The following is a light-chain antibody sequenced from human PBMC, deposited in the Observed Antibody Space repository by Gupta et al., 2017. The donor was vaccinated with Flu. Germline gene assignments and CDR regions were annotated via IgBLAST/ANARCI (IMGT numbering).Light chain of an antibody. CDR3: QVWDTTNYYV. Sequence: GSTATITCGGNIIESKIVHWDQLTPVQAPILVVYDEDDRPSGIPDRFSGSNSGHTATLTISRVEVEDEGDYYCQVWDTTNYYVFGGGTKVTVL. V-gene: IGLV3-21*03. J-gene: IGLJ1*01. CDR2: DED. CDR1: IIESKI.